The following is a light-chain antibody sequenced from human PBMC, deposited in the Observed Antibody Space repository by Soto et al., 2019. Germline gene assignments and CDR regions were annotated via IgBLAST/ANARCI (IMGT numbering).Light chain of an antibody. V-gene: IGLV2-14*01. CDR3: SSYTSSSTLLYV. Sequence: QSVLTQPASVSGSPGQSITISCTGTSSDVGGYNYVSWYQQHPGKAPKLMIYDVSNRPSGVSNRFSGSKSGNTASLTISGLQPDDEADYYCSSYTSSSTLLYVFGTGTKVTVL. J-gene: IGLJ1*01. CDR2: DVS. CDR1: SSDVGGYNY.